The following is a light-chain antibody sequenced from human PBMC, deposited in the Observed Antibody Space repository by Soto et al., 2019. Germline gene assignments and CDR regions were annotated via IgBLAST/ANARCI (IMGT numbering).Light chain of an antibody. CDR3: LQHSTYPLT. CDR1: QGIRND. CDR2: AAS. J-gene: IGKJ1*01. Sequence: DVQMTPFPSSLSASVGDRVTITCRASQGIRNDLGWYQQKPGKDPKRLIYAASSLQSGVPSRFSGSGSGTEFTLAISSLQPEDSATFYCLQHSTYPLTFGQGTKVEIK. V-gene: IGKV1-17*01.